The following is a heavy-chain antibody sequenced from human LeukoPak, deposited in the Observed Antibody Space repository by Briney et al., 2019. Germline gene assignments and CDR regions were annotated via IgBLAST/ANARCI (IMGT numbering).Heavy chain of an antibody. Sequence: PGGSLRLSCAASGFTFSSYVMSWVRQAPGKGLEWVAVISYDGSNKYYADSVKGRFTISRDNSKNTLYLQMNSLRAEDTAVYYCAKDVALTMIDYFDYWGQGTLVTVSS. D-gene: IGHD3-22*01. V-gene: IGHV3-30*18. CDR1: GFTFSSYV. CDR2: ISYDGSNK. J-gene: IGHJ4*02. CDR3: AKDVALTMIDYFDY.